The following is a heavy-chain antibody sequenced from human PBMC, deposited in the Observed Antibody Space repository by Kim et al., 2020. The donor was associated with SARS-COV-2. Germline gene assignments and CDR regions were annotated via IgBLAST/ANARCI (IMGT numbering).Heavy chain of an antibody. Sequence: GGSLRLSCAASGFTFGSYAMSWVRQPPGKGLEWVSTLSRSADHTYYADSVKGRFTVFRDTSKNTFYLQMNSLRAEDTAFYYCAKDKGNYGNYYFDYCGQG. V-gene: IGHV3-23*01. D-gene: IGHD1-7*01. J-gene: IGHJ4*02. CDR1: GFTFGSYA. CDR3: AKDKGNYGNYYFDY. CDR2: LSRSADHT.